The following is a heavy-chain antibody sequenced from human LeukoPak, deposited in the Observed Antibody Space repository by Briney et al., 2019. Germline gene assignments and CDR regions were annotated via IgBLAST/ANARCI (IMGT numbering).Heavy chain of an antibody. Sequence: GGSLRLPCAASGFTFSDYYMSWIRQAPGKGLEWVSYISSSGSTIYYADSVKGRFTIFRDNAKNSLYLQMNSLRAEDTAVYYCARELEWYNAFDIWGQGTMVTVSS. V-gene: IGHV3-11*04. D-gene: IGHD3-3*01. J-gene: IGHJ3*02. CDR1: GFTFSDYY. CDR3: ARELEWYNAFDI. CDR2: ISSSGSTI.